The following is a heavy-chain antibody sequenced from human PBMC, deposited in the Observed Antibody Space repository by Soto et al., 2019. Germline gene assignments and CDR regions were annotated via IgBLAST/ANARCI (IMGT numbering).Heavy chain of an antibody. D-gene: IGHD3-3*01. V-gene: IGHV2-5*01. Sequence: QITLKESGPTLVKPTQTLTLTCTFSGFSLSTSGVGVGWIRQPPGKALEWLALIYWNDDKRYSPSLKSRLTITKDTSKNQVVLTMTNMDPVDTATYYCAHSITIFGVVIRNWFDPWGQGTLVTVSS. CDR2: IYWNDDK. CDR1: GFSLSTSGVG. J-gene: IGHJ5*02. CDR3: AHSITIFGVVIRNWFDP.